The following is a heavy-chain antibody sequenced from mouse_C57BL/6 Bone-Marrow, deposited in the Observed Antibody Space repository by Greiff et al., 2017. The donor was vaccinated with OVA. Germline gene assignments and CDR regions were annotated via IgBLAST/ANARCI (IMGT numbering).Heavy chain of an antibody. J-gene: IGHJ3*01. CDR2: ISSGGSYT. V-gene: IGHV5-6*01. D-gene: IGHD2-3*01. Sequence: EVKLMESGGDLVKPGGSLKLSCAASGFTFSSYGMSWVRQTPDKRLEWVATISSGGSYTYYPDSVKGRFTISRDNAKNTLYLQMSSLKAEDTAMYYCARDDGYYGADWGQGTLVTVSA. CDR1: GFTFSSYG. CDR3: ARDDGYYGAD.